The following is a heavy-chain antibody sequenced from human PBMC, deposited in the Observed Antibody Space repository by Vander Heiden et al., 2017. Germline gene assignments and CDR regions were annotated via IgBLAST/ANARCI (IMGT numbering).Heavy chain of an antibody. CDR3: ARDCSSTSCYHRSRFDY. CDR1: GFPFSSSS. J-gene: IGHJ4*02. V-gene: IGHV3-48*02. Sequence: EVQLVESGGGLAQPGGSLRLSCSASGFPFSSSSMNWVRQAPGKGLEWVSYISSSSSTIYYADSVKGRFTISRDNAKNSLYLQMNSLRDEDTAVYYCARDCSSTSCYHRSRFDYWGQGTLVTVSS. D-gene: IGHD2-2*01. CDR2: ISSSSSTI.